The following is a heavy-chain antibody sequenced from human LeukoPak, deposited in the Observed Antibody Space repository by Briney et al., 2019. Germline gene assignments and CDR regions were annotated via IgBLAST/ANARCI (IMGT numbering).Heavy chain of an antibody. CDR3: ARGIELYYYYYGMDV. J-gene: IGHJ6*02. CDR2: INAGNGNT. D-gene: IGHD1-26*01. CDR1: GYTFTSYA. V-gene: IGHV1-3*01. Sequence: GASVKVSCKASGYTFTSYAIHWVRQAPGQRLEWMGWINAGNGNTKYSQKFQGRVTITRDTSASTAYMELSSLRSEDTAVYYCARGIELYYYYYGMDVWGQGTTVTVSS.